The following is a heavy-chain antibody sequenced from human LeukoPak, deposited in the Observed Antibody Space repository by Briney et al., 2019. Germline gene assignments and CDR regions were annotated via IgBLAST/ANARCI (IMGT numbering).Heavy chain of an antibody. CDR2: ISGSGGST. CDR1: GFTFSSYA. Sequence: GGSLRLSCVASGFTFSSYAMSWVRQAPGKGLEWVSGISGSGGSTYHADSVRGRLTVSRDNSKNTLCLQMNSLRAEDTAVYYCAKDASGDLSSFDYWGQGTLVTVSS. D-gene: IGHD2-21*02. J-gene: IGHJ4*02. CDR3: AKDASGDLSSFDY. V-gene: IGHV3-23*01.